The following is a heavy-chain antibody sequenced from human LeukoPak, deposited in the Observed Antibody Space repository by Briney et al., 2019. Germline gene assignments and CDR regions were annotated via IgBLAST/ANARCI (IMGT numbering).Heavy chain of an antibody. CDR1: GGTFSSYS. J-gene: IGHJ6*02. V-gene: IGHV1-69*01. Sequence: SVKVSCKASGGTFSSYSISWVRQAPGQGLEWMGGIIPIFDTADYAQKFQGRVTITADESTSTAYMELSCLRSEDTAVFYCARISLGAIWGYYYGMDVWGQGTTVTVSS. D-gene: IGHD1-26*01. CDR3: ARISLGAIWGYYYGMDV. CDR2: IIPIFDTA.